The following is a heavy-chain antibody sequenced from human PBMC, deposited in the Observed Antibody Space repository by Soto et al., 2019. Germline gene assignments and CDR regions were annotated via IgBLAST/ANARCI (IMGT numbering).Heavy chain of an antibody. V-gene: IGHV4-34*01. J-gene: IGHJ4*02. D-gene: IGHD2-2*02. Sequence: PSETLSLTCAVYGGSFSGYYWSWIRQPPGKGLEWIGEINHSGSTNYNPSLKSRVTISVDTSKNQFSLKLSSVTAADTAVYYCARFIDCRSTSCYTEQLGYYVYCWGQGPLVTVAS. CDR1: GGSFSGYY. CDR3: ARFIDCRSTSCYTEQLGYYVYC. CDR2: INHSGST.